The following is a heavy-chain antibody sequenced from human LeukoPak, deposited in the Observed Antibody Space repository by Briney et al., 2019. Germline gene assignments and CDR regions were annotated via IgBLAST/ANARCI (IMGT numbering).Heavy chain of an antibody. CDR2: IYYSGST. D-gene: IGHD3-16*01. Sequence: PSETLSLTCTVSGDSISSSNYYWGWIRQPPGKGLEWIGSIYYSGSTYYNASLKSRVTISVDTSKKQFSLTLTSVTAADTAVYYCASRAYTHGPLDWGQGTLVSVSS. CDR3: ASRAYTHGPLD. V-gene: IGHV4-39*01. J-gene: IGHJ4*02. CDR1: GDSISSSNYY.